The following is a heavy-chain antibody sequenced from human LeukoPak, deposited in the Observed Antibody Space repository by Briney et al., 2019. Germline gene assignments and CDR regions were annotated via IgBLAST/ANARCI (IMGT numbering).Heavy chain of an antibody. CDR1: GGSFSGYY. CDR2: INHSGST. V-gene: IGHV4-34*01. CDR3: ARVGLYGGKRGTLDY. D-gene: IGHD2-15*01. J-gene: IGHJ4*02. Sequence: SETLSLTCAVYGGSFSGYYWSWIRQPPGKGLEWIGEINHSGSTNYNPSLKSRVTISVDTSKNQFSLKLSSVTAADTAVYYCARVGLYGGKRGTLDYWGQGTLVTVSS.